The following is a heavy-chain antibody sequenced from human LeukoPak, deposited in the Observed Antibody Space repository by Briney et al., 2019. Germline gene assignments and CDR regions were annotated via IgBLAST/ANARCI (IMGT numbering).Heavy chain of an antibody. CDR1: GFTFSGYA. D-gene: IGHD2-2*01. J-gene: IGHJ4*02. CDR2: ISGSGGST. Sequence: GGSLRLPCAASGFTFSGYAMSWVRQAPGKGLEWVSAISGSGGSTYYADSVKGRFTISRDNSKNTLYLQMNSLRAEDTAVYYCAKDLHGRIPAAMLDYWGQGTLVTVSS. V-gene: IGHV3-23*01. CDR3: AKDLHGRIPAAMLDY.